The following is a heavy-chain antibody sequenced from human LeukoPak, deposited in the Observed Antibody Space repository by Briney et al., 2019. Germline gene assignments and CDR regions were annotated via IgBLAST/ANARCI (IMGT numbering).Heavy chain of an antibody. CDR3: ARGSMKVDY. CDR2: ISSGGSTM. V-gene: IGHV3-48*04. J-gene: IGHJ4*02. CDR1: GFTFSSYN. D-gene: IGHD3-22*01. Sequence: GGSLRLSCAASGFTFSSYNINWVRQAPGKGLEWVSYISSGGSTMYYADSVKGRFTIFRDNAKNSLYLQMDSLRAEDTAVYYCARGSMKVDYWGQGTLVTVSS.